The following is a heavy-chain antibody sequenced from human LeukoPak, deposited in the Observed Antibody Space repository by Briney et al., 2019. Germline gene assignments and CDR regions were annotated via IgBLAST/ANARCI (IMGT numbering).Heavy chain of an antibody. CDR1: GFTFSSYS. CDR3: ARARPTPGAFDI. J-gene: IGHJ3*02. V-gene: IGHV3-21*01. CDR2: ISSSSSYI. Sequence: GGSLRVSCAASGFTFSSYSMNWVRQAPGKGLEWVSSISSSSSYIYYADSVKGRFTISRDNAKNSLYLQMNSLRAEDTAVYYCARARPTPGAFDIWGQGTMVTVSS. D-gene: IGHD2-15*01.